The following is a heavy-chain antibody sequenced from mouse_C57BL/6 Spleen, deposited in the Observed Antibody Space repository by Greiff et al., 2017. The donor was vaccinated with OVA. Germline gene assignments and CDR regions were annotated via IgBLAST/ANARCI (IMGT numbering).Heavy chain of an antibody. Sequence: EVHLVESGGDLVKPGGSLKLSCAASGFTFSSYGMSWVRQTPDKRLEWVATISSGGSYTYYPDSVKGRFTISRDNAKNTLYLQMSSLKSEDTAMYYCARLHITTVVATYYLDDWGQGTTLTVSS. V-gene: IGHV5-6*01. D-gene: IGHD1-1*01. CDR3: ARLHITTVVATYYLDD. CDR2: ISSGGSYT. J-gene: IGHJ2*01. CDR1: GFTFSSYG.